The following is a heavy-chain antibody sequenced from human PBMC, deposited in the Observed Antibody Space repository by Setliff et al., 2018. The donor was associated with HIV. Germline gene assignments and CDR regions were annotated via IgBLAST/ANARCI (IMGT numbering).Heavy chain of an antibody. CDR2: INPGSRSA. V-gene: IGHV1-46*02. J-gene: IGHJ4*02. Sequence: ASVKVSCKASGYNFNTYYIHFIRQAPGHGLEWMGVINPGSRSADYAQKFQGRVTITRDTSATTAYMELSSLRSEDTAVYYCARESLAYRGGDCFSGYWGKGTWSPSPQ. D-gene: IGHD2-21*01. CDR3: ARESLAYRGGDCFSGY. CDR1: GYNFNTYY.